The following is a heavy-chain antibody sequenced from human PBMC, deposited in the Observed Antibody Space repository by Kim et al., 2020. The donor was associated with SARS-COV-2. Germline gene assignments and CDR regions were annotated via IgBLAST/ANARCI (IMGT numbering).Heavy chain of an antibody. J-gene: IGHJ3*02. CDR1: GFSLSTSGMC. CDR2: IDWDDDK. D-gene: IGHD6-13*01. V-gene: IGHV2-70*11. CDR3: ARSEAAAGTVIAFDI. Sequence: SGPTLVNPTQTLTLTCTFSGFSLSTSGMCVSWIRQPPGKALEWLARIDWDDDKYYSTSLKTRLTISKDTSKNQVVLTMTNMDPVDTATYYCARSEAAAGTVIAFDIWGQGTMVTVSS.